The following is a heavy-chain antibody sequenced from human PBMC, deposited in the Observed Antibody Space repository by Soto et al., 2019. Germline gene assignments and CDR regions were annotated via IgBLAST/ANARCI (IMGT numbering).Heavy chain of an antibody. CDR1: GGPISSYY. J-gene: IGHJ6*03. D-gene: IGHD3-10*01. V-gene: IGHV4-59*01. Sequence: PSETLSLTCTVSGGPISSYYWSWIRQPPGKGLEWIGYIYYSGSTNYNPSLKSRVTISVDTSKNQFSLKLSSVTAADTAVYYCARGSGLWFGEFSYYYYYMDVWGKGTTVTVSS. CDR2: IYYSGST. CDR3: ARGSGLWFGEFSYYYYYMDV.